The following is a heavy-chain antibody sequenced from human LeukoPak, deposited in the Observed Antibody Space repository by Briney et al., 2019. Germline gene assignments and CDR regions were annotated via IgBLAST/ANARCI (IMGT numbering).Heavy chain of an antibody. CDR2: IYTSGST. D-gene: IGHD3-16*02. CDR3: ARTTITFGGVINEFDY. V-gene: IGHV4-4*07. Sequence: SETLSLTCTVSSGSLSSYYCGWIRPPAGGGLEWIGRIYTSGSTNYNPSLTSRVTMSVDTSKNQFSLKLSAVTAADTAVYTCARTTITFGGVINEFDYWGQGTLVTVSS. CDR1: SGSLSSYY. J-gene: IGHJ4*02.